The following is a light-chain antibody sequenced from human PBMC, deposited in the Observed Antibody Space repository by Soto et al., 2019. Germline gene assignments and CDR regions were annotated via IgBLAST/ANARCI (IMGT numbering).Light chain of an antibody. J-gene: IGKJ1*01. CDR3: QQYNNWPPWT. CDR1: ESVSSSY. Sequence: ENVLTQSLATLCLFPGEGAPLSCRASESVSSSYLAWYQQKPGQAPRLLIYGASNRATGIPARFSGSGSGTEFTLTISSLQSEDFAVYYCQQYNNWPPWTFGQGTKVAI. V-gene: IGKV3D-15*01. CDR2: GAS.